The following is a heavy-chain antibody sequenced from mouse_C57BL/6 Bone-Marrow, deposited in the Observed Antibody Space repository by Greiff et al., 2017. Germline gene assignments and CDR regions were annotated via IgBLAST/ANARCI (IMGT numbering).Heavy chain of an antibody. CDR3: AREDGNYFAWFAY. CDR2: IHPNSGST. Sequence: QVQLKQPGAELVKPGASVKLSCKASGYTFTSYWMHWVKQRPGQGLEWIGMIHPNSGSTNYNEKFKSKATLTVDKSSSTAYMQLSSLTSEDSAVYYFAREDGNYFAWFAYWGQGTLVTVSA. J-gene: IGHJ3*01. CDR1: GYTFTSYW. V-gene: IGHV1-64*01. D-gene: IGHD2-1*01.